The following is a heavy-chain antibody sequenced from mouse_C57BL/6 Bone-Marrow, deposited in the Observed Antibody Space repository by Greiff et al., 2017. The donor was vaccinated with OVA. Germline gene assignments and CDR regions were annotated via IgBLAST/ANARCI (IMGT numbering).Heavy chain of an antibody. D-gene: IGHD2-3*01. V-gene: IGHV3-5*01. CDR1: GISITTGNYR. Sequence: EVKLMESGPGLVKPSQTVFLTCTVTGISITTGNYRWSWIRQFPGNKLEWIGYIYYSGTITYNPSLTSRTTITRDTPKNQFFLEMNSLTAEDTATYYCARFYDGYYFDYWGQGTTLTVSS. CDR2: IYYSGTI. J-gene: IGHJ2*01. CDR3: ARFYDGYYFDY.